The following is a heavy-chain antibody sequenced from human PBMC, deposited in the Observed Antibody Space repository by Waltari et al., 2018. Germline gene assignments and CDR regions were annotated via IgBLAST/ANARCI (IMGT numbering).Heavy chain of an antibody. Sequence: QITLKESGPTLVKPTQTLTLTCTFSGFSLSTSGVGVAWIRQPPGKALEWLALIYWNDDKRYSPSLKSRLTITKDTSKNQVVLTMTNMDPVDTATYYCAAKYYDILTGYYGWFDPWGQGTLVTVSS. CDR3: AAKYYDILTGYYGWFDP. D-gene: IGHD3-9*01. CDR2: IYWNDDK. CDR1: GFSLSTSGVG. V-gene: IGHV2-5*01. J-gene: IGHJ5*02.